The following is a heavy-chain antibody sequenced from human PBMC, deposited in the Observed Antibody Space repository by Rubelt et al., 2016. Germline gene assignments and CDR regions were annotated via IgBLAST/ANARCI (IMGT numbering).Heavy chain of an antibody. Sequence: RGYNMNWVRQAPGKGLEWVSYISGSSGTIYYADSVEGRFTISRDNAKNSLYLQMNSLRAEDTAVYYCARIHNNAFDYWGQGTLVTVSS. CDR1: RGYN. V-gene: IGHV3-48*01. D-gene: IGHD2-8*01. J-gene: IGHJ4*02. CDR3: ARIHNNAFDY. CDR2: ISGSSGTI.